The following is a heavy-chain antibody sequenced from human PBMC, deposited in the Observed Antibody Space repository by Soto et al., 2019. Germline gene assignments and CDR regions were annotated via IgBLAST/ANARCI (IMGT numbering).Heavy chain of an antibody. CDR3: AKDDRILGRRYFDL. D-gene: IGHD2-15*01. V-gene: IGHV3-23*01. CDR1: GFTFSSYA. CDR2: ISFSDGGT. J-gene: IGHJ2*01. Sequence: GGSLRLSCAASGFTFSSYAMTWVRQAPGKGLEWVSSISFSDGGTYYADSVKGRLTISRDNSKNTLFLQMNSLRVEDTAVYYCAKDDRILGRRYFDLWGRGTLVTVSS.